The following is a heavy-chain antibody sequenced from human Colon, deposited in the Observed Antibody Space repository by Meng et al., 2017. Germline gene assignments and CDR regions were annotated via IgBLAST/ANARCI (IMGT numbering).Heavy chain of an antibody. CDR3: AAYGSGTNYANNWFDP. Sequence: QVKLPESGPGLVKPPETLSLPCTVSGGSITSYYWSWIRQSPGKGLEWIGNIYYSGGPNYNPSLKSRVTLSVDMSKNQFSLKLKSVTAADTAVYYCAAYGSGTNYANNWFDPWGQGTLVTVSS. D-gene: IGHD3-10*01. CDR1: GGSITSYY. J-gene: IGHJ5*02. V-gene: IGHV4-59*01. CDR2: IYYSGGP.